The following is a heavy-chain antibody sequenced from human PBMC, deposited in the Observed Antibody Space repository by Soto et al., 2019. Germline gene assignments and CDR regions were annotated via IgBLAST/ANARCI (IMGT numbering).Heavy chain of an antibody. D-gene: IGHD6-13*01. V-gene: IGHV3-33*01. CDR2: IWYDGSNK. J-gene: IGHJ6*02. CDR3: ARDRYSSSWYVQDYYYYGMDV. CDR1: GFTFSSYG. Sequence: QVQLVESGGGVVQPGRSLRLSCAASGFTFSSYGMHWVRQAPGKGLEWVAVIWYDGSNKYYADSVKGRFTISRDNSKNTLYLQMNSLRAEDTAVYYCARDRYSSSWYVQDYYYYGMDVWGQGTTVTVSS.